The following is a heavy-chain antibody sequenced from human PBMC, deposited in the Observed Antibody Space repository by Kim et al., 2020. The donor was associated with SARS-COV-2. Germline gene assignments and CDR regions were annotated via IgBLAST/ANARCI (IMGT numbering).Heavy chain of an antibody. Sequence: SGSSTYYAHSLQGRLTISRDNSMNKLYLQMRSLRAEETGVYYWAKNSGWYAWGQGTLVTVSS. CDR2: SGSST. V-gene: IGHV3-23*01. CDR3: AKNSGWYA. J-gene: IGHJ5*02. D-gene: IGHD6-19*01.